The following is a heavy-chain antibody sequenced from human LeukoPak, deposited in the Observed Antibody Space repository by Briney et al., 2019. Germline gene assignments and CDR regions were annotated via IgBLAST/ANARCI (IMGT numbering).Heavy chain of an antibody. CDR1: GYSISSGYY. J-gene: IGHJ6*03. D-gene: IGHD3-3*01. V-gene: IGHV4-38-2*02. CDR3: ARGWSETTIYYFFMAV. CDR2: IYRNESP. Sequence: SETLSLACSVSGYSISSGYYWAWIRQPPGKGLEWIGTIYRNESPYYKPSLKSRVTISVDTSKNQFSLKLSSVTAADTALYFCARGWSETTIYYFFMAVWGQGTTVTVSS.